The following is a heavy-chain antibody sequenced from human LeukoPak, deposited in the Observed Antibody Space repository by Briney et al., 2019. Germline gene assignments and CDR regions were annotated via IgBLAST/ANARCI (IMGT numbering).Heavy chain of an antibody. Sequence: NPGGSLRLSCAASGFTFSSYSMNWVRQAPGKGLEWVSSISSSSSYIYYADSVKGRFTISRDNAKNSLYLQMNSLRAEDTAVYYCARAAKITYYYGSGSYYRDYWGQGTLVTVSS. CDR2: ISSSSSYI. J-gene: IGHJ4*02. V-gene: IGHV3-21*01. D-gene: IGHD3-10*01. CDR3: ARAAKITYYYGSGSYYRDY. CDR1: GFTFSSYS.